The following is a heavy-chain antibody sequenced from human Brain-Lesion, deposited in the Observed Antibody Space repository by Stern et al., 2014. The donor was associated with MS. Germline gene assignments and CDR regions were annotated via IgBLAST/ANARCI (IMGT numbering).Heavy chain of an antibody. Sequence: QVQLVESGPGLVKPSQPLSLTCTVSGGSISSSGYYWSWIRQPADKGLEWIGRIHDSGSTYYNPSLKSRVTISMDTAKNQFSLKLPSVTAADTAVYYCATTRWDLFTWNWFDPWGQGTLVTVSS. CDR2: IHDSGST. D-gene: IGHD1-26*01. J-gene: IGHJ5*02. CDR3: ATTRWDLFTWNWFDP. CDR1: GGSISSSGYY. V-gene: IGHV4-61*02.